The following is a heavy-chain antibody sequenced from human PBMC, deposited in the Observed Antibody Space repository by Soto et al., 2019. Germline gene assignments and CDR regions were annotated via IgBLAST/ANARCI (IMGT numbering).Heavy chain of an antibody. CDR2: ISGYNGNT. CDR3: AREGPRPYYYYGMDV. V-gene: IGHV1-18*01. CDR1: GYTFCMSG. Sequence: QVQLVQSGAEVKKPGASVKVSCKSSGYTFCMSGISWVRQAPGQGLEWMGWISGYNGNTNYEQKFQDRVTMTTDTSTNTAYMELRSLRSDDTAVYYCAREGPRPYYYYGMDVWGQGTTVTVSS. J-gene: IGHJ6*02.